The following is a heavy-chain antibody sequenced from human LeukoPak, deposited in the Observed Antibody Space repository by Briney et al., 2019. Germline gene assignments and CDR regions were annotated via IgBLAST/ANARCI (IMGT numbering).Heavy chain of an antibody. CDR1: GFTFSNYV. J-gene: IGHJ6*02. CDR2: ISSDGTTK. Sequence: PGGSLRLSCEASGFTFSNYVLHWVRQAPGKGLGWVAVISSDGTTKYYGDSVKGRFTVSRDSSKNTLYLDLNSLRAEDTAVYYCAKPYCRATRCYLYLYGMDVWGQGTTVIVSS. V-gene: IGHV3-30*18. D-gene: IGHD2-2*01. CDR3: AKPYCRATRCYLYLYGMDV.